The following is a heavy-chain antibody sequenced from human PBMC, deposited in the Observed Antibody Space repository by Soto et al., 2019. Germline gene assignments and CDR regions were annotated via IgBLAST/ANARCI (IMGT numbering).Heavy chain of an antibody. CDR1: GVSITSYF. Sequence: SETLSLTCTVSGVSITSYFWSWIRQTPGKGLDWIGSISFSGATYSNPSLKGRAALSVDTSENHLSLTLNSVTSADTAVYFCARDRRDGYKRYFEVWGQGNQVTVSS. J-gene: IGHJ4*02. D-gene: IGHD3-9*01. CDR3: ARDRRDGYKRYFEV. CDR2: ISFSGAT. V-gene: IGHV4-59*01.